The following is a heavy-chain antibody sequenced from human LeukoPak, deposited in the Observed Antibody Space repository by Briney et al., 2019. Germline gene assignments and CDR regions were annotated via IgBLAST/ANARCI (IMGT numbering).Heavy chain of an antibody. CDR3: ARRQQWLGDFDY. V-gene: IGHV5-51*01. J-gene: IGHJ4*02. CDR1: GYRFSSCW. Sequence: GESPKISCKASGYRFSSCWIGWVRQMPGKGLEWMGLIYPGDSDTRYSPSFQGHITISVDESITTAYLQWSSLKASDTAIYYCARRQQWLGDFDYWGQGTLVTVSS. CDR2: IYPGDSDT. D-gene: IGHD6-19*01.